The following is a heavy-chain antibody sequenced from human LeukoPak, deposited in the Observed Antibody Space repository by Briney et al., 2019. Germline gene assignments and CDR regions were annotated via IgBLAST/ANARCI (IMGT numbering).Heavy chain of an antibody. J-gene: IGHJ4*02. Sequence: SVKVSCKTSGYTFTGYDINWVRQAPGQGLEWMGWMKSNSGDTHFAQKFQGRVTMTRDTSISTAFMELSSLRSEDTAVYYCARGEYSSSWYPFDYWSQGSPVTVSS. CDR2: MKSNSGDT. CDR3: ARGEYSSSWYPFDY. D-gene: IGHD6-13*01. V-gene: IGHV1-8*01. CDR1: GYTFTGYD.